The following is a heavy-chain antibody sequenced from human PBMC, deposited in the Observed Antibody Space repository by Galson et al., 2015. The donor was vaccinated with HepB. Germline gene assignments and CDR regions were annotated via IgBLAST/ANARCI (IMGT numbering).Heavy chain of an antibody. Sequence: CAISGDSVSSNSGAWNWIRQSPSRGLEWLGRTYYRSKWYNDYAVSVKSRITINPDTSKNQVFLIMTNMDPVDTATYFCAHRVEYRDSRWNFDYWGQGILVTVSS. D-gene: IGHD6-6*01. CDR1: GDSVSSNSGA. V-gene: IGHV6-1*01. J-gene: IGHJ4*02. CDR2: TYYRSKWYN. CDR3: AHRVEYRDSRWNFDY.